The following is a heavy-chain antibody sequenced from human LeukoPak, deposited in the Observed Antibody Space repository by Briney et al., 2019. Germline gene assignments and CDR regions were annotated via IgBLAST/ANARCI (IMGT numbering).Heavy chain of an antibody. V-gene: IGHV3-48*03. J-gene: IGHJ5*02. CDR2: ISSSCSTI. Sequence: GGSLRLSCAASGFTFSSYEMNWVRQAPGKGLEWVSYISSSCSTIYYADSVKGRFTISRDNAKNSLYLQMNSLRAEDTAVYYCARGRPRLTQDNWFDPWGQGTLVTVSS. CDR3: ARGRPRLTQDNWFDP. D-gene: IGHD2-21*02. CDR1: GFTFSSYE.